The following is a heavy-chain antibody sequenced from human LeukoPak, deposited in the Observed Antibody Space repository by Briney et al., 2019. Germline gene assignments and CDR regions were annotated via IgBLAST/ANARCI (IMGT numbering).Heavy chain of an antibody. J-gene: IGHJ5*02. V-gene: IGHV1-18*01. CDR3: ARGLPIPSRSWYPFDP. D-gene: IGHD6-13*01. CDR1: GYIFPYYG. Sequence: ASMKVSCKTSGYIFPYYGINWVRQAPGKGLEWLGWISPNNGNTDFAQNFQDRLMMTTDTSTSTVYMELMSLRADDTAVYYCARGLPIPSRSWYPFDPWGQGTLVTVSS. CDR2: ISPNNGNT.